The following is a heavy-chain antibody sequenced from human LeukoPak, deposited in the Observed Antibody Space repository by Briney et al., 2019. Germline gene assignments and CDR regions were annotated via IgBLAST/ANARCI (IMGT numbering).Heavy chain of an antibody. CDR2: VSSSSSYI. J-gene: IGHJ4*02. Sequence: GGSLRLSCAASGFTFSSYSMNWVRQAPGKGREWVSSVSSSSSYIYYADSVKGRFTISRDNAKNSLYLQMNSLRAEDTAVYYCATKDSSGFDYWGQGTLVTVSS. CDR3: ATKDSSGFDY. D-gene: IGHD6-19*01. V-gene: IGHV3-21*01. CDR1: GFTFSSYS.